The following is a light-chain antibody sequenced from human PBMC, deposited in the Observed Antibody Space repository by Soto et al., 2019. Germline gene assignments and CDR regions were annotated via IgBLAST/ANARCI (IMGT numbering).Light chain of an antibody. Sequence: DIQMTQSPSSLSAFVGDRVTITCRTSQSISNYLNWYQQKPGKAPKLLIYAAFSLQSGVPSRFSGSGSGTDFILTISSLQPEDFATYYCQQSYSNPWTFGQGTKVEIK. J-gene: IGKJ1*01. CDR2: AAF. CDR1: QSISNY. V-gene: IGKV1-39*01. CDR3: QQSYSNPWT.